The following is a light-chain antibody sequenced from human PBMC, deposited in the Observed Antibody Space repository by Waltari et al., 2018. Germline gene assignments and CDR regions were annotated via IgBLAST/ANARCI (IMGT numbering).Light chain of an antibody. Sequence: EIFLTNSPPTRPCSPGERATPPCRASQRFSNYLACYKQKPGQAPRLLIFDTSNGAPGIPARFSGSGSGTDFTLTISSLEAEDFAVYYCQQRKNWPPITFGRGTRLDIK. J-gene: IGKJ5*01. CDR3: QQRKNWPPIT. CDR2: DTS. V-gene: IGKV3-11*01. CDR1: QRFSNY.